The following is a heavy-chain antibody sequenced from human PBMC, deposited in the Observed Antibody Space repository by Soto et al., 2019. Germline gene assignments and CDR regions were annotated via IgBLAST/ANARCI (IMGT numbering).Heavy chain of an antibody. CDR1: GFTFSSYS. Sequence: EVQLVESGGGLVKPGGSLRLSCAASGFTFSSYSMNWVRQAPGKGLEWVSSISSSSSYIYYADSVKGRFTISRDNAKNSLYLQMNSLRAEDTAVYYCARDEEDIVVVPAAVDYWGQGTLVTVCS. V-gene: IGHV3-21*01. CDR3: ARDEEDIVVVPAAVDY. CDR2: ISSSSSYI. D-gene: IGHD2-2*01. J-gene: IGHJ4*02.